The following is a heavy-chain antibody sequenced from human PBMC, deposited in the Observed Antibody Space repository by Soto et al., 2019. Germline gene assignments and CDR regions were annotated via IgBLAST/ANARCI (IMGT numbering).Heavy chain of an antibody. J-gene: IGHJ5*02. D-gene: IGHD2-21*02. CDR2: VYHTGDT. CDR3: AREIVTAGGNNYFDP. Sequence: SETLSLTCGVSGGTVASSHWWSWVPQSPGRGLEWIGNVYHTGDTNFNPSLQSRVTFSVDKSNNQFSMRLTSVTAADTAAYFCAREIVTAGGNNYFDPWGPGTMLTVSS. V-gene: IGHV4-4*02. CDR1: GGTVASSHW.